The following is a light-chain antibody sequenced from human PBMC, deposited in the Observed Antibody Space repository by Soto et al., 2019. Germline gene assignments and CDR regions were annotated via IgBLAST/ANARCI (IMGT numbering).Light chain of an antibody. J-gene: IGKJ1*01. Sequence: DIQMTQSPSSLSASVGDRATITCRASQGISHYLAWYQQKPGKVPKLLIYAASTLQSGVPSRFSGSGSGTDFTLTISSLQAEDVATYYCQKYNSAPQTFGQGTKVDIK. V-gene: IGKV1-27*01. CDR2: AAS. CDR1: QGISHY. CDR3: QKYNSAPQT.